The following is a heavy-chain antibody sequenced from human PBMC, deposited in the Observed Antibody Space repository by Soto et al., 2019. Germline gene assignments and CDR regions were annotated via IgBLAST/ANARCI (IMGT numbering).Heavy chain of an antibody. V-gene: IGHV4-39*01. Sequence: SETLSLTCTVSGGSISIPDHHWDWIRQPPGKGLEWIGDVYYTGATSYNPALQNRVAISVDTSKNQFFLSLESATAADTAVYFCARPESEPPGDMVRAKYYFDSWGHGTLVTVSS. CDR1: GGSISIPDHH. CDR2: VYYTGAT. CDR3: ARPESEPPGDMVRAKYYFDS. J-gene: IGHJ4*01. D-gene: IGHD3-10*01.